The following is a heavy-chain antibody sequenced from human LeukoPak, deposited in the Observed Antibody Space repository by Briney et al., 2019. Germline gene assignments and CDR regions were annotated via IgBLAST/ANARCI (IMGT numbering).Heavy chain of an antibody. D-gene: IGHD3-22*01. V-gene: IGHV3-48*04. CDR2: ISSSGSTI. CDR3: ARSRQHHYERSGYYEILNWYFDL. J-gene: IGHJ2*01. Sequence: GGSLRLSCAASGFTFSSYWMSWVRQAPGKGLEWVSYISSSGSTIYYADSVKGRFTISRDNAKNSLYLQMNSLRAEDTAVYYCARSRQHHYERSGYYEILNWYFDLWGRGTLVTVSS. CDR1: GFTFSSYW.